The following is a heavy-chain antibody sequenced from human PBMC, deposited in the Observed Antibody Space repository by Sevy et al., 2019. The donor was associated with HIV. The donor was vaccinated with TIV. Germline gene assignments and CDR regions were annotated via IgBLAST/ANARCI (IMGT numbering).Heavy chain of an antibody. D-gene: IGHD1-20*01. CDR3: ARVGFNWNDVDY. CDR1: GASMNIYY. V-gene: IGHV4-59*01. J-gene: IGHJ4*02. Sequence: SETLSLTCTVSGASMNIYYWSWIRQPPGKGLEWIGYFYYSGTTNYNPSLKSRLTISIDTSKNQFSLKLSSVTAADTAVYYCARVGFNWNDVDYWGQGTLVTVSS. CDR2: FYYSGTT.